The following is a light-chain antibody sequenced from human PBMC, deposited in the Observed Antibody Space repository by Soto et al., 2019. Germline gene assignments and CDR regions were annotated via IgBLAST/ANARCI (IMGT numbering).Light chain of an antibody. CDR1: SSDVGHYNY. CDR2: EVS. V-gene: IGLV2-14*01. CDR3: NSYTSRSTHV. J-gene: IGLJ1*01. Sequence: QSALAQPASVSGSPGQSITISCTGTSSDVGHYNYVSWYQQHPGKAPKLMISEVSNRPSGVSSRFSGSKSGNTASLTISGLQADDEADYYCNSYTSRSTHVFGTGTKVTVL.